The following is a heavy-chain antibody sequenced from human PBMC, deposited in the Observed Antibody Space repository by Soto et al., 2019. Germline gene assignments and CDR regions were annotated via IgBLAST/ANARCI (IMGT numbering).Heavy chain of an antibody. CDR3: ARGNGDYGAY. V-gene: IGHV1-18*01. CDR2: ISAYNGNT. Sequence: QVQLVQSGAEVKKPGASVKVSCKASGYTFTSYGISWVRQAPGQGLEWMGWISAYNGNTNCAPKLQGRITMTTDTSTSKANMERRSLRPNDTAVDYCARGNGDYGAYWGQGTLVTVSS. D-gene: IGHD4-17*01. J-gene: IGHJ4*02. CDR1: GYTFTSYG.